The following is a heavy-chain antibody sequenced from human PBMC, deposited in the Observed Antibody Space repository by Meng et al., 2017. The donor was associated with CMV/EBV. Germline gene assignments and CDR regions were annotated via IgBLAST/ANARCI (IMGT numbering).Heavy chain of an antibody. Sequence: GESLKISCAASGFTFSSYAMSWVRQAPGKGLEWVANIKQDGSEKYYVDSVKGRFTISRDNAKNSLYLQMNSLRAEDTAVYYCARDPYDFWTSYYYGMDVWGQGTTVTVSS. V-gene: IGHV3-7*01. CDR2: IKQDGSEK. CDR1: GFTFSSYA. D-gene: IGHD3-3*01. J-gene: IGHJ6*02. CDR3: ARDPYDFWTSYYYGMDV.